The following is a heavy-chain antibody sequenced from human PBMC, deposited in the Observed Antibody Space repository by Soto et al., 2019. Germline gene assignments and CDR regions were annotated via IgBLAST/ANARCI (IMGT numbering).Heavy chain of an antibody. D-gene: IGHD3-9*01. CDR2: IYYSGST. Sequence: PSETLSLTCTVSGGSISSGDYYWSWISQPPGEGLEWIGYIYYSGSTYYNPSLKSRVTISVDTSKNQFSLKLGSVTAADTAVYYCARDRSTDYDILTGYYRDGMDVWGQGTTVTVSS. CDR3: ARDRSTDYDILTGYYRDGMDV. V-gene: IGHV4-30-4*01. CDR1: GGSISSGDYY. J-gene: IGHJ6*02.